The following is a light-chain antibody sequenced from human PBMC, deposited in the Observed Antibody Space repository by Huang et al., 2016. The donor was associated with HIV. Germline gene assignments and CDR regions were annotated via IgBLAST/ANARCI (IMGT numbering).Light chain of an antibody. Sequence: EIVLTQSPATLSLSPGERATLSCRASQSVSSYLAWYQQKPGQAPRLLIYEASNRATGIPARFSGSGSGTDFTLTISSLEPEDFAVYYCQQRSNWHTFGQGTKLEIK. CDR2: EAS. CDR1: QSVSSY. CDR3: QQRSNWHT. J-gene: IGKJ2*01. V-gene: IGKV3-11*01.